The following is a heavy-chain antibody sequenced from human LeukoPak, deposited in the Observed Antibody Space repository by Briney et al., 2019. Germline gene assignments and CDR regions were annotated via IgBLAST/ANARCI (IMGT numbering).Heavy chain of an antibody. Sequence: GGSLRLSCAASGFTLSSYGMHWVRQAPGKGLEWVAFIRYDGSNKYYADSVKGRFTISRDNSKNTLYLQMNSLRAEDTAVYYCAKDPQWLVPQYFQHGGQGTLVTVSS. CDR3: AKDPQWLVPQYFQH. CDR2: IRYDGSNK. D-gene: IGHD6-19*01. V-gene: IGHV3-30*02. CDR1: GFTLSSYG. J-gene: IGHJ1*01.